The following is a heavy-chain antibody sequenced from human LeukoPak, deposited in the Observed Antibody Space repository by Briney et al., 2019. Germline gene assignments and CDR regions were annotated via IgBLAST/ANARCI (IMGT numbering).Heavy chain of an antibody. D-gene: IGHD6-19*01. CDR1: GFTFSSYW. CDR2: IYSGGST. V-gene: IGHV3-53*01. Sequence: GGSLRLSCAASGFTFSSYWMHWVRQAPGKGLEWVSVIYSGGSTYYADSVKGRFTISRDNSKNTLYLQMNSLRAEDTAVYYCARDSGIAVAGFDPWGQGTLVTVSS. J-gene: IGHJ5*02. CDR3: ARDSGIAVAGFDP.